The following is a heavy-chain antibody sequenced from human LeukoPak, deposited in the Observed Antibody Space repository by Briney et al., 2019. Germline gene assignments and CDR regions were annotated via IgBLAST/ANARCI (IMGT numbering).Heavy chain of an antibody. CDR1: GGSISSYY. CDR2: IYTSGST. J-gene: IGHJ6*02. CDR3: ARDGEVDTAMVNYYYGMDV. Sequence: SETLSLTCTVSGGSISSYYWSWIRQPAGKGLEWIGRIYTSGSTNYNPSLKSRVTMSVDTSKNQFSLKLSSVTAADTAVYYCARDGEVDTAMVNYYYGMDVWGQGTTVTVFS. V-gene: IGHV4-4*07. D-gene: IGHD5-18*01.